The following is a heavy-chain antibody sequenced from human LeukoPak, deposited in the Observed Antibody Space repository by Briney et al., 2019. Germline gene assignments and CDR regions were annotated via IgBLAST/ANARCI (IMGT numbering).Heavy chain of an antibody. CDR3: AREVVVAATRSFPRYYYYYMDV. D-gene: IGHD2-15*01. CDR1: VGSISSSSYY. Sequence: SETLSLTCTVSVGSISSSSYYWGWIRQPPGKGLEWHGCIGYSGRTYNHPSLKIRVTISVDTSKTQFSLKRSSVTAADTAVYYCAREVVVAATRSFPRYYYYYMDVWGKGTTVTVSS. J-gene: IGHJ6*03. CDR2: IGYSGRT. V-gene: IGHV4-39*02.